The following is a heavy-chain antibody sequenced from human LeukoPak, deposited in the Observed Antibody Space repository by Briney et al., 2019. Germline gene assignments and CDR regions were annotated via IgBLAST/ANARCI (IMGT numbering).Heavy chain of an antibody. V-gene: IGHV3-23*01. D-gene: IGHD3-22*01. J-gene: IGHJ4*02. Sequence: GGSLRLSCAASGFTFSSYAMSWVRQAPGKGLEWVSAISGSGGSTYYADSVKGRFTISRDNANNSLYLQMNSLRVEDTAVYYCARDVTYYYDTSGDNWGQGTLVIVSS. CDR1: GFTFSSYA. CDR3: ARDVTYYYDTSGDN. CDR2: ISGSGGST.